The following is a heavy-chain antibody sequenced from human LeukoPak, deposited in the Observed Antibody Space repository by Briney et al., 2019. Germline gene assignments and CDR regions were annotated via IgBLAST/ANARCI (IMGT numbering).Heavy chain of an antibody. J-gene: IGHJ5*02. CDR2: LIPIFGTA. V-gene: IGHV1-69*13. D-gene: IGHD2-15*01. CDR3: ARVVVVVAADNWFDP. Sequence: SVKVSCKASGGTFSSYAISWARPAPGQGLDWMVGLIPIFGTANYAQKFQGRVTITADESTSTAYMELSSLRSEDTAVYYCARVVVVVAADNWFDPWGQGTLVTVSS. CDR1: GGTFSSYA.